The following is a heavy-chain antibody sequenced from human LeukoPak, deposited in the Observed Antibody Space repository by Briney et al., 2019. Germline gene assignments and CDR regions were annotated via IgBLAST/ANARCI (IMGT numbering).Heavy chain of an antibody. CDR2: IYYSGST. Sequence: SETLSLTCTASGGSISSYYWSWIRQPPGKGLEWIGFIYYSGSTNYNPSLRSRVIISVDTSKNQFSLKLSSVTAADTAVYYCARDVKQLALYAFDIWGQGTMVTVSS. CDR1: GGSISSYY. CDR3: ARDVKQLALYAFDI. V-gene: IGHV4-59*01. D-gene: IGHD6-13*01. J-gene: IGHJ3*02.